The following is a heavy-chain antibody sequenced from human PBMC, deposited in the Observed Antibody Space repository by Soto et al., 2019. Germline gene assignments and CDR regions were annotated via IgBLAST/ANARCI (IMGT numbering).Heavy chain of an antibody. CDR3: AKDKGIVGATPHY. V-gene: IGHV3-30*18. CDR2: ISYDGSNK. CDR1: GFTFSSYG. Sequence: QVQLVESGGGVVQPGRSLRLSCAASGFTFSSYGMHWVRQAPGKGLEWVAVISYDGSNKYYADSVKGRFTTSRDNSKNTLYLKMNSLRAEDTAVYYCAKDKGIVGATPHYWGQGTLVTVSS. D-gene: IGHD1-26*01. J-gene: IGHJ4*02.